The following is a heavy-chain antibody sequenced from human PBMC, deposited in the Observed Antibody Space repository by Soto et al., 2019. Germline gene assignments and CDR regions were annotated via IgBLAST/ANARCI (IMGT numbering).Heavy chain of an antibody. CDR1: GFTFTSYG. J-gene: IGHJ4*02. CDR2: ISAYNGNT. CDR3: ARDRAFGLDWLLYPDANDY. Sequence: QVQLVQSGAEVKKPGASVKVSCKASGFTFTSYGISWVRQAPGQGLEWMGWISAYNGNTNYAQKLQGRVTMTTDTSTSTAYMELRSLRSDDTAVYYCARDRAFGLDWLLYPDANDYWGQGTLVTVSS. V-gene: IGHV1-18*01. D-gene: IGHD3-9*01.